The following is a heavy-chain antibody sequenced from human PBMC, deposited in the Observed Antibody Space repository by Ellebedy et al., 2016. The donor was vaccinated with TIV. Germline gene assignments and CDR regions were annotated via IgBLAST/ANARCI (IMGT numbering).Heavy chain of an antibody. D-gene: IGHD3-22*01. CDR3: ALESPYDSSGYQTAYYFDY. CDR2: IYHSGST. CDR1: GYSISSGYY. J-gene: IGHJ4*02. V-gene: IGHV4-38-2*02. Sequence: SETLSLTXTVSGYSISSGYYWGWIRQPPGKGLEWIGSIYHSGSTYYNPSLKSRVTISVDKSKNQFSLKLSSVTAADTAVYYCALESPYDSSGYQTAYYFDYWGQGTLVTVSS.